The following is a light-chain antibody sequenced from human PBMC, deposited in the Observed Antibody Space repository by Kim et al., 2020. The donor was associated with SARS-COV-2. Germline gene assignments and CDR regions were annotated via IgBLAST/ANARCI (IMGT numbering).Light chain of an antibody. V-gene: IGKV1-5*01. CDR3: QQYESLSYT. CDR1: QFISSW. CDR2: DAA. J-gene: IGKJ2*01. Sequence: SASVGDRVIIPCRASQFISSWLAWYQQTPGEAPKLLIYDAATLQSGVPSRFSGSGVGTEFTLTISSLQPEDFATYFCQQYESLSYTFGQGTKLEI.